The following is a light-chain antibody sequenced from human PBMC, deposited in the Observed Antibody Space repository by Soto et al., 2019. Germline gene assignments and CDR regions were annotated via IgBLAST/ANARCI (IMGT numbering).Light chain of an antibody. CDR2: EVS. Sequence: QSALTQPPSASGSPGQSVTISCTGTSSDVGGYNYVSWYQQHPGKAPELMIYEVSKRPSGVPDRFSGSKSGNTASLTVSGLQAEDEADYYCCSYAGSYSYVFGTGTKVTVL. J-gene: IGLJ1*01. V-gene: IGLV2-8*01. CDR3: CSYAGSYSYV. CDR1: SSDVGGYNY.